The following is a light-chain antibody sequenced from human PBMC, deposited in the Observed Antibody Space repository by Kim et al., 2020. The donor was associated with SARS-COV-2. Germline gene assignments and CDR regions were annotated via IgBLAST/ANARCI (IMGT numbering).Light chain of an antibody. J-gene: IGKJ2*01. Sequence: EIVLTQSPGTLSLSPGERATLSCRASQSVSSSYLAWYQQKPGQAPRLLNYGASSRATGIPDRFSGSGSGTDFTLNISRLEPEDFAVYYCQQYGSPLYTCGQGTNLEIK. CDR2: GAS. V-gene: IGKV3-20*01. CDR1: QSVSSSY. CDR3: QQYGSPLYT.